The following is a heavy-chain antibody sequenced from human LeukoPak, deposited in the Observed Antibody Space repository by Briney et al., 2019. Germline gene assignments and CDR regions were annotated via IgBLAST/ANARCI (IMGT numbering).Heavy chain of an antibody. D-gene: IGHD6-19*01. V-gene: IGHV4-34*01. CDR1: GGSFSGYY. Sequence: SETLSLTCAVYGGSFSGYYWSWIRQPPGKGLEWIGEINHSGSTNYNPSLKSRVTISVDTSKNQFSLKLSSVTAADTAVYYCARAERKAARLAYYFDYWGQGTLVTVSS. CDR3: ARAERKAARLAYYFDY. J-gene: IGHJ4*02. CDR2: INHSGST.